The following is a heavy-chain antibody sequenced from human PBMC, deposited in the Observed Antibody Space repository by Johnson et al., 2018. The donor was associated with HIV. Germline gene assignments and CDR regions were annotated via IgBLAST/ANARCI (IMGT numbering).Heavy chain of an antibody. CDR2: ISYDGSNK. J-gene: IGHJ3*02. Sequence: QVQLVESGGGVVQPGKSLRLSCAASGFTFSSYTMHWVRQAPGKGLEWVALISYDGSNKLYADSVKGRFSIPRDNSRNTLYLQLNSLRSVDTAMYYCARLADWGSSYDAFDIWGQGTMVTVCS. D-gene: IGHD7-27*01. V-gene: IGHV3-30-3*01. CDR1: GFTFSSYT. CDR3: ARLADWGSSYDAFDI.